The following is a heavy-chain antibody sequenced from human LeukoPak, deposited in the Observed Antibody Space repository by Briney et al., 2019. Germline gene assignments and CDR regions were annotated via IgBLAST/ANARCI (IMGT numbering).Heavy chain of an antibody. CDR3: ARDRYYGSGSYYKPLNFDY. CDR2: ISAYNGNT. Sequence: ASVKVSCKASGYTFINYGITWVRQAPGQGLEWMGWISAYNGNTNYAQKLQGRVTMTTDTSTSTAYMELRSLRSDDTAVYYCARDRYYGSGSYYKPLNFDYWGQGTPVTVSS. D-gene: IGHD3-10*01. J-gene: IGHJ4*02. CDR1: GYTFINYG. V-gene: IGHV1-18*01.